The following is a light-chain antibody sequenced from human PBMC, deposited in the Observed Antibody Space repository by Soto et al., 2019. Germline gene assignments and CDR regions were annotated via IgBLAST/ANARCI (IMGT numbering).Light chain of an antibody. CDR1: QRVASN. V-gene: IGKV3-20*01. Sequence: EIVMTQSPATLTVSPGERATLSCRASQRVASNLAWYQQKPGQAPRLLIYGASSRATGIPDRFSGSGSGTDFTLTISRLEPEDYAVYYCQQYGRSPPTFGQGTKV. J-gene: IGKJ1*01. CDR3: QQYGRSPPT. CDR2: GAS.